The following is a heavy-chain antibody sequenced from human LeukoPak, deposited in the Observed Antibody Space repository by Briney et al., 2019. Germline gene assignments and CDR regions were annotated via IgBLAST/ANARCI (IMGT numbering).Heavy chain of an antibody. V-gene: IGHV3-30*01. CDR1: GFTFSSYA. D-gene: IGHD4-17*01. CDR3: ARTTGGDY. Sequence: GGSLRLSCAASGFTFSSYAMHWVRQAPGKGLEWVAVISYDGSNKYYADSVKGRFTIPRDNSKNTLYLQMNSLRAEDTAVYYCARTTGGDYWGQGTLVTVSS. CDR2: ISYDGSNK. J-gene: IGHJ4*02.